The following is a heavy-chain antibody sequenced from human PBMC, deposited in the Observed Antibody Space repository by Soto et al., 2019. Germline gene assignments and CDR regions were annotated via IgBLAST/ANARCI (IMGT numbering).Heavy chain of an antibody. CDR1: GGTFSTYS. Sequence: QVQLVQSGAEVKEPGSSVKVSCKASGGTFSTYSISWVRQDPGQGLEWMGMIIPMFGTPDYAQKSQGRVTITADESTSTGYMELSILRSEDTAVSYCAREWGAEISGWRYFDYWGQGTLVTVSS. V-gene: IGHV1-69*18. CDR2: IIPMFGTP. D-gene: IGHD6-19*01. CDR3: AREWGAEISGWRYFDY. J-gene: IGHJ4*02.